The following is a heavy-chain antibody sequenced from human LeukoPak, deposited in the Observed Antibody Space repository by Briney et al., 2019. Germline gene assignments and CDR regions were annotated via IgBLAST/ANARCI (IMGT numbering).Heavy chain of an antibody. V-gene: IGHV1-2*06. D-gene: IGHD1-26*01. CDR2: INPNSGGI. CDR1: GYTFTGYY. CDR3: ARDAENSGSYYFDY. J-gene: IGHJ4*02. Sequence: ASVKVSCKASGYTFTGYYMYWVRQAPGQGLEWMRRINPNSGGINYAQKFQGRVTMTRDTSISTVYMELSRLRSDDTAAYYCARDAENSGSYYFDYWGQGTLVTVSS.